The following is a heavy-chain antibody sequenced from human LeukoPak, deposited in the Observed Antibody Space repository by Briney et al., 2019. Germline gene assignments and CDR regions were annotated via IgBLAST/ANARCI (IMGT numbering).Heavy chain of an antibody. Sequence: PGGSLRLSCAASEFTFSSYSMNWVRQAPGKGLEWVSYITNSGNSKSYADSVKGRFTISRDNTKNSLYLQMNGLRAEDTAVYYCARTRISGYLTFDYWGQGILVTVSS. CDR1: EFTFSSYS. J-gene: IGHJ4*02. CDR2: ITNSGNSK. D-gene: IGHD3-22*01. V-gene: IGHV3-48*01. CDR3: ARTRISGYLTFDY.